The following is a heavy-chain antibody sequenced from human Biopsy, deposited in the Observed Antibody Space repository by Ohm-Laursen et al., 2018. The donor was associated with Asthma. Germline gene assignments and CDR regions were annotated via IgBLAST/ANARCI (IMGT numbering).Heavy chain of an antibody. D-gene: IGHD5-12*01. J-gene: IGHJ6*02. V-gene: IGHV1-69*13. CDR1: GDSFSNYA. Sequence: VASVKASCKVSGDSFSNYAISWARQAPGQGLEWMGGLIPVLGTPDHAQMFEGRVTITADESTSTAYMELSSLSSENTAVYYCARGYSGSDRIVYYYSGLEVWGQGTTVTVSS. CDR3: ARGYSGSDRIVYYYSGLEV. CDR2: LIPVLGTP.